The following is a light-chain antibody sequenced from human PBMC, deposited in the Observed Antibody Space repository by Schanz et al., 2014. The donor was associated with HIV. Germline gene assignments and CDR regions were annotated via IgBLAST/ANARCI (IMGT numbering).Light chain of an antibody. CDR2: DVT. Sequence: QSALTQPRSVSGSPGQSVTISCTGTSGDVGSYNYVSWYQQHPGKAPKLMIYDVTKRPSGVSHRFSGSKSGITASLTISGLQAEDEADYYCCSYAGSSTPVFGGGTKLTVL. V-gene: IGLV2-11*01. CDR1: SGDVGSYNY. CDR3: CSYAGSSTPV. J-gene: IGLJ2*01.